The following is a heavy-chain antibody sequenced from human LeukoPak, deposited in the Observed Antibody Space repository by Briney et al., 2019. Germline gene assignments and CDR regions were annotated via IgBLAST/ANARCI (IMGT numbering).Heavy chain of an antibody. V-gene: IGHV4-30-2*01. Sequence: SQTLSLTCAVSGGSISSGGYSWSWIRQPPGKGLEWIGYIYHSGSTYYNPSLKSRVTISVDRSKNQFSLKLSSVTAADTAVYYCARVSDGVLADAFDIWGQGTMVTVSS. CDR1: GGSISSGGYS. J-gene: IGHJ3*02. D-gene: IGHD5-24*01. CDR2: IYHSGST. CDR3: ARVSDGVLADAFDI.